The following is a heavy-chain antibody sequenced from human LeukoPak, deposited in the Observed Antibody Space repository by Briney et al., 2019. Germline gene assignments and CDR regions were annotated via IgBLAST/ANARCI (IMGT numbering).Heavy chain of an antibody. J-gene: IGHJ6*03. CDR2: IYPGDSDT. CDR1: GYSFTSYW. CDR3: ARCSGYPGTDYYYMDV. D-gene: IGHD3-22*01. Sequence: GESLKISCKGSGYSFTSYWIGWVRQMPGKGLEWMGIIYPGDSDTRYSPSFQGQVTISADKSISTAYLQWSSLKASDTAMYYCARCSGYPGTDYYYMDVWGKGTTVTVSS. V-gene: IGHV5-51*01.